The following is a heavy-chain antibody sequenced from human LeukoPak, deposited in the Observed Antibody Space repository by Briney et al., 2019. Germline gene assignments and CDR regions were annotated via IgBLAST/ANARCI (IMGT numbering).Heavy chain of an antibody. CDR3: ARGGSQPYNL. CDR1: GYTFTVYY. D-gene: IGHD3-10*01. V-gene: IGHV1-2*02. J-gene: IGHJ3*01. CDR2: IYPNSGGT. Sequence: RASVIVSFTGSGYTFTVYYMHWVRPAPGQGLEWMGWIYPNSGGTNYAQKFQGRVTMTRDTSISTAYMELSRLRSDDTAVYYCARGGSQPYNLWGQGTMVTVSS.